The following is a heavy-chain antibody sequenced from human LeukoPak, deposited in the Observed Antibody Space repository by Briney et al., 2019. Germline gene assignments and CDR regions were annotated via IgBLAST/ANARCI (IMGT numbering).Heavy chain of an antibody. D-gene: IGHD3-22*01. Sequence: PGGSLRLSCAASGFTFSSYWMSWVRQAPGKGLEWVANIEQDGSEKYYVDSVKGRLTISRDNAKNSLYLQMNSLRAEDTAVYYCARDGWYYDSSGFYWGQGTLVTVSS. J-gene: IGHJ4*02. CDR2: IEQDGSEK. CDR1: GFTFSSYW. V-gene: IGHV3-7*01. CDR3: ARDGWYYDSSGFY.